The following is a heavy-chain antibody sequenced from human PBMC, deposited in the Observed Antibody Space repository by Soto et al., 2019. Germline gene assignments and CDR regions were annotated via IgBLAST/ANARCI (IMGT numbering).Heavy chain of an antibody. CDR2: INSDGSST. D-gene: IGHD2-15*01. CDR1: GFTFSSYW. Sequence: EVQLVESGGGLVQPGESLRLSCAASGFTFSSYWMHWVRQAPGKGLVWVSRINSDGSSTSYAGSVTGRFTISRDNAKNTLYLQMNSLRAEDTAVYYCVRTSLVVAAATREDYWGQGTRVTVSS. CDR3: VRTSLVVAAATREDY. V-gene: IGHV3-74*01. J-gene: IGHJ4*02.